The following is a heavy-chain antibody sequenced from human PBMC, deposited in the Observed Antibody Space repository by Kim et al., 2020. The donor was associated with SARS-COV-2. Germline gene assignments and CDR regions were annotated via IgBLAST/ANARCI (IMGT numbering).Heavy chain of an antibody. CDR1: GGSISSYY. CDR2: IYYSGNT. J-gene: IGHJ6*02. D-gene: IGHD6-19*01. CDR3: ARDGKKSCGWYGDYCYYGMDV. Sequence: SETLSLTCTVSGGSISSYYWSWIRQPPGKGLEWIGHIYYSGNTKYNPSLKSRVTMSVDTSKNQISLKLSSVTAADTAVYYCARDGKKSCGWYGDYCYYGMDVWGQGTTVTVSS. V-gene: IGHV4-59*01.